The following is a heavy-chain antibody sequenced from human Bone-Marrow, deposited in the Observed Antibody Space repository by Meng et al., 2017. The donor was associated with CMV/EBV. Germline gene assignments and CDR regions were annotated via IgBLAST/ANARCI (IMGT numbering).Heavy chain of an antibody. CDR2: INHSGST. J-gene: IGHJ5*02. V-gene: IGHV4-34*01. CDR1: GGSFSGYY. CDR3: ARDCSSTSCYLRSQGFDP. D-gene: IGHD2-2*01. Sequence: SETLSLTCAVSGGSFSGYYWSWIRQPPGKGLEWIGEINHSGSTNYNPSLKSRVTISVDTSKNQFSLKLSSVTAADTAVYYCARDCSSTSCYLRSQGFDPWGQGTLVTVSS.